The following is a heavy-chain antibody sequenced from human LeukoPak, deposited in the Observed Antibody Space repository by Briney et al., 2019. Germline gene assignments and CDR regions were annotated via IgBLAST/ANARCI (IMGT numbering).Heavy chain of an antibody. Sequence: GGSLRLSCAASGFTFSSYGTHWVRQAPGKGLEWVAFIGYDGSNKYYADSVKGRFTISRDNSKNTTYLQMNSLRAEDTAVYYCAKDQGYSYGTYYFDYWGQGTLVTVSS. D-gene: IGHD5-18*01. J-gene: IGHJ4*02. CDR2: IGYDGSNK. CDR3: AKDQGYSYGTYYFDY. V-gene: IGHV3-30*02. CDR1: GFTFSSYG.